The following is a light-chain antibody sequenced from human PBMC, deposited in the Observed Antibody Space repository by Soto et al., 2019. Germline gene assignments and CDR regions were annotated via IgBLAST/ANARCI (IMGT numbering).Light chain of an antibody. CDR1: SSDFGGYKD. CDR3: CSYRSGTSPYYV. Sequence: QSVLTQPASVSGSPGQSITISCTGTSSDFGGYKDVSWYQQHPGKAPQVLIFEVSYRPYGISNRFSGSKSGNVASLTISGLQAEDEADYYCCSYRSGTSPYYVFGTGTKV. V-gene: IGLV2-14*03. CDR2: EVS. J-gene: IGLJ1*01.